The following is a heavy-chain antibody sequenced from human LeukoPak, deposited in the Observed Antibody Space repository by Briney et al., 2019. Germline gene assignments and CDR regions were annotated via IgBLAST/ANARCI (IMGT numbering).Heavy chain of an antibody. D-gene: IGHD5-24*01. J-gene: IGHJ3*02. V-gene: IGHV3-21*01. CDR3: ARGPSRDGYSTDAFDI. CDR1: GFTFSNAY. CDR2: ISSSSSYI. Sequence: GGSLRLSCAASGFTFSNAYMNWVRQAPGKGLEWVSSISSSSSYIYYADSVKGRFTISRDNAKNSLYLQMNSLRAEDTAVYYCARGPSRDGYSTDAFDIWGQGTMVTVSS.